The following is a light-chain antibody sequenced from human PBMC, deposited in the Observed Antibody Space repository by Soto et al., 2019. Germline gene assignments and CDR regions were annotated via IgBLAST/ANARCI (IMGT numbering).Light chain of an antibody. CDR1: ERLSSVY. CDR2: GAS. CDR3: QQYGGSPRIT. V-gene: IGKV3-20*01. Sequence: ESVLTQSPGTLSFSPGKRATLSCSPSERLSSVYLAWYQQRPGQPPRLLIYGASNRATGIPDRFSGSGSGTDFTLIINRLEPEDVAIYYCQQYGGSPRITFGQGTRLEIK. J-gene: IGKJ5*01.